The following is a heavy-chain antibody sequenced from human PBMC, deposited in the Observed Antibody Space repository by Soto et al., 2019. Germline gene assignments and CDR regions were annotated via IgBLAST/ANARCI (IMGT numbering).Heavy chain of an antibody. Sequence: LSLTCAVYGGSFSGYYWSWIRQPPGKGLEWIGEINHSGSTNYNPSLKSRVTISVDTSKNQFSLKLSSVTAADTAVYYCASRIIRGSKRDYWGQGTLVTVSS. V-gene: IGHV4-34*01. J-gene: IGHJ4*02. CDR2: INHSGST. CDR3: ASRIIRGSKRDY. D-gene: IGHD3-10*01. CDR1: GGSFSGYY.